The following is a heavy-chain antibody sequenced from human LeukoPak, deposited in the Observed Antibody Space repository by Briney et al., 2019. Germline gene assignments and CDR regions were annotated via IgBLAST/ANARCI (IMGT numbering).Heavy chain of an antibody. V-gene: IGHV4-59*01. Sequence: SETLSLTCAVSGGSISGYYWSWIGQPPGKGLEWIGYIYYSGSTSYNPSLTSRVTMSVDTSKNEISLKLSSVTAADTAVYYCARDGRDYSKGGDWFDPWGQGTLVTVSS. J-gene: IGHJ5*02. CDR3: ARDGRDYSKGGDWFDP. CDR1: GGSISGYY. CDR2: IYYSGST. D-gene: IGHD4-11*01.